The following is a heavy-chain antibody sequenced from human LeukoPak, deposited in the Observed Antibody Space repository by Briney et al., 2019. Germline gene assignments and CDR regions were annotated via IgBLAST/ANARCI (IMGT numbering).Heavy chain of an antibody. CDR2: IKEDGSEE. CDR3: ARDQSRRSDY. J-gene: IGHJ4*02. Sequence: GGSLRLSCAASGFTFSSYWMTWVRQAPGKGLEWVAIIKEDGSEEYYVVSVKGRFTISRDNAKNSLYLQMNSLGVEDTAVYYCARDQSRRSDYWGQGTLVTVSS. CDR1: GFTFSSYW. V-gene: IGHV3-7*03.